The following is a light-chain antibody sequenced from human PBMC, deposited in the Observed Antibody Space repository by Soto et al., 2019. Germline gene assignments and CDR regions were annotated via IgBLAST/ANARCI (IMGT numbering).Light chain of an antibody. CDR2: DAA. V-gene: IGKV3-11*01. CDR1: QRINTY. Sequence: EIVLTQSPATLSLSPGEKATLSCRASQRINTYLGWYQQKPGQAPRLLIYDAANRATGVPARFSGSGSGTDFTLTIINLEPEDFAVYYCQHRYNWPLTFGAGTKVEI. CDR3: QHRYNWPLT. J-gene: IGKJ4*01.